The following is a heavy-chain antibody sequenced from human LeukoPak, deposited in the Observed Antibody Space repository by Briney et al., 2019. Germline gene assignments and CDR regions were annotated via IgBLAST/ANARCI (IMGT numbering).Heavy chain of an antibody. CDR1: GFNLRTYW. V-gene: IGHV3-74*01. CDR3: ARDPGYYYGMDV. Sequence: GGSLRLSCAVTGFNLRTYWIHWVRHSPGRGLEWVARINGEGSRISYADSVRGRFTISRDNAKNTAYLQMNSLRAEDTALYYCARDPGYYYGMDVWGKGPRSLSPQ. J-gene: IGHJ6*01. CDR2: INGEGSRI.